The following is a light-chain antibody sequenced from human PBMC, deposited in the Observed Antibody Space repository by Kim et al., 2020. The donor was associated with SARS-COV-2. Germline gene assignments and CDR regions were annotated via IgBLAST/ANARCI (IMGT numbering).Light chain of an antibody. CDR2: YDS. CDR3: QVWDSSSDHRGV. V-gene: IGLV3-21*04. J-gene: IGLJ2*01. Sequence: YELTQPPSVSVAPGKTARITCRGNNIGSKSVHWYQQKPGQAPVLVIYYDSDRPSGIPERFSGSNSGNTATLTISRVEAGDEADYYCQVWDSSSDHRGVF. CDR1: NIGSKS.